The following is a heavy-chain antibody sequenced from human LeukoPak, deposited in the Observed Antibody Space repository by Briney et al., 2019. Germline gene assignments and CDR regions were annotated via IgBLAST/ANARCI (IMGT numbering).Heavy chain of an antibody. V-gene: IGHV1-69*05. CDR2: IIPIFGTA. CDR3: ARAEPRYGGNTPSPL. D-gene: IGHD4-23*01. CDR1: GGTFIRYA. J-gene: IGHJ4*02. Sequence: ASVKVSCKASGGTFIRYAISWVRQAPGQGGEWMGGIIPIFGTANYAQKFQGIVTITTYESTSTAYMELSSLRSEDTAVYYCARAEPRYGGNTPSPLWGQGTLVTVSS.